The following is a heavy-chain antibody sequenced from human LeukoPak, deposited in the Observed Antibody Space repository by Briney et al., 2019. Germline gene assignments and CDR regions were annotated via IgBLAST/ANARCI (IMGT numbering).Heavy chain of an antibody. Sequence: SETLSLTCTVSGGSISSSSYYWGWIRQPPGKGLEWIGSIYYSGSTYYNPSLKSRVTMSVDTSKNHFSLKLSSVTAADTAVYYCARHRYSNYVWRYFDFWGQGTLVTVSS. CDR3: ARHRYSNYVWRYFDF. CDR2: IYYSGST. CDR1: GGSISSSSYY. V-gene: IGHV4-39*01. D-gene: IGHD4-11*01. J-gene: IGHJ4*02.